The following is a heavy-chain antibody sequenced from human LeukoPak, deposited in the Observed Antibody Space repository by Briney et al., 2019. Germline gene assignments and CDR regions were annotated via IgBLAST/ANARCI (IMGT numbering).Heavy chain of an antibody. J-gene: IGHJ4*02. V-gene: IGHV4-34*01. Sequence: SETLSLTCTVYGGSFSGYYWSWIRQPPGKGLEWIGEINHSGSTNYNPSLKGRVTISVDTSKNQFSLKLSSVTAADTAVYYCARDGSIVGAGTGYWGQGTLVTVSS. CDR1: GGSFSGYY. CDR2: INHSGST. CDR3: ARDGSIVGAGTGY. D-gene: IGHD1-26*01.